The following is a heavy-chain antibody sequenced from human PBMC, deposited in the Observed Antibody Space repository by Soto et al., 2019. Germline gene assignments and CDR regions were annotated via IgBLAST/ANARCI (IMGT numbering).Heavy chain of an antibody. J-gene: IGHJ3*02. CDR3: ARPDFYRSGWRI. CDR2: IIPIFGTA. CDR1: GGTFRSYA. V-gene: IGHV1-69*12. Sequence: QVQLVQSGAEVKKPGSSVKVSCKASGGTFRSYAISWVRQAPGQGLEWMGGIIPIFGTANYAQKFQGRVTITANESTSTAYMEPSSLRSEKTAVYYCARPDFYRSGWRIWRQGTMVTVSS. D-gene: IGHD6-19*01.